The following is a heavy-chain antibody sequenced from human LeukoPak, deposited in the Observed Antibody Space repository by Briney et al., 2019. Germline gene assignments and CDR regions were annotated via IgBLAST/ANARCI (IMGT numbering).Heavy chain of an antibody. V-gene: IGHV4-59*01. CDR2: INYSGST. J-gene: IGHJ4*02. D-gene: IGHD4-17*01. Sequence: SETLSLTCTVSGGSISSYYWSWIRQPPEKGLEWIGYINYSGSTNYNPYLKSRVTISIDTSKNQFSLKLNSVTAADTAVYLCARDDDYGDKDYWGQGTLVTVSS. CDR1: GGSISSYY. CDR3: ARDDDYGDKDY.